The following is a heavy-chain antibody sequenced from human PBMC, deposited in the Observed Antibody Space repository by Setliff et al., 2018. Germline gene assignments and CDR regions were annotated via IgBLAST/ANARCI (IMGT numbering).Heavy chain of an antibody. CDR2: IYIGGSA. CDR3: AREQWLDPPGYYYMDA. V-gene: IGHV4-4*07. J-gene: IGHJ6*03. CDR1: GGSISSYY. Sequence: SETLSLTCTVSGGSISSYYWSWIRQPAGKGLEWIGHIYIGGSANYNPSLKSRVTMSIDTSKNQFSLKLNSVTAADMAVYYCAREQWLDPPGYYYMDAWAKGTTVTVSS. D-gene: IGHD6-19*01.